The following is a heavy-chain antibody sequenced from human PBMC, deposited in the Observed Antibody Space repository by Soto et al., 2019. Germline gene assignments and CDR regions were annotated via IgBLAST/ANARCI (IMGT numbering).Heavy chain of an antibody. D-gene: IGHD4-17*01. J-gene: IGHJ5*02. V-gene: IGHV3-48*03. CDR3: ARDRTVTTFSERFDP. Sequence: GGSLRLSCAASGFTFRSYEMHWVRQPPGKGLQWISYISADGSGTYYADSVKGRFTISRDNSKNTLYLQMNSLRAEDTAVYYCARDRTVTTFSERFDPWGQGTLVTVSS. CDR1: GFTFRSYE. CDR2: ISADGSGT.